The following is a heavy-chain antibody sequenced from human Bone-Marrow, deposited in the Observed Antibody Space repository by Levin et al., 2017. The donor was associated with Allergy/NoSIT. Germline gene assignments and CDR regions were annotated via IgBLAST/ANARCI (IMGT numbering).Heavy chain of an antibody. CDR1: GFTVSSNY. CDR3: AGTNTVTAEDF. J-gene: IGHJ4*02. V-gene: IGHV3-53*01. Sequence: PGESLKISCAASGFTVSSNYINWVRQAPGKGLEWVSVINSAESTYYADSVKGRFSISRDNSKNTVYLQMNSLRAEDTAIYYCAGTNTVTAEDFWGQGTLVTVSS. CDR2: INSAEST. D-gene: IGHD4-17*01.